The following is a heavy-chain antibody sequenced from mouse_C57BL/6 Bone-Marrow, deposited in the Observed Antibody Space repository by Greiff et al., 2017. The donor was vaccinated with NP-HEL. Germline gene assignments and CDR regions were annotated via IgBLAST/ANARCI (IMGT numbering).Heavy chain of an antibody. CDR1: GYTFTSYT. CDR2: INPSSGYT. CDR3: AKDYYGSSPFAY. D-gene: IGHD1-1*01. J-gene: IGHJ3*01. V-gene: IGHV1-4*01. Sequence: QVQLQQSGAELARPGASVKMSCKASGYTFTSYTMHWVKQRPGQGLEWIGYINPSSGYTKYNQKFKDKATLTADKSSSTAYMQLSSLTSEDSAVYYCAKDYYGSSPFAYWGQGTLVTVSA.